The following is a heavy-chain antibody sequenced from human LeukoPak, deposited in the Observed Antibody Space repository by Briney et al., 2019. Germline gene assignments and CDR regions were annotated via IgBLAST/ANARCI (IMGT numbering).Heavy chain of an antibody. CDR3: ARDLSPHVLRFLEARRTHYYYGMDV. CDR2: MDIKGDET. Sequence: PGGSLRLSCAASGFTFENYVMSWVRQAPGKGLEWVSSMDIKGDETHYADSVKGRFTISRDNSKNTLYLQMNSLRAEDTAVYYCARDLSPHVLRFLEARRTHYYYGMDVWGQGTTVTVSS. V-gene: IGHV3-23*01. J-gene: IGHJ6*02. CDR1: GFTFENYV. D-gene: IGHD3-3*01.